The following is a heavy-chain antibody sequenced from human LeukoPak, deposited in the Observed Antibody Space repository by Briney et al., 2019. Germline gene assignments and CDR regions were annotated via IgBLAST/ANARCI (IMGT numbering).Heavy chain of an antibody. CDR1: GYTFTSFG. D-gene: IGHD3-10*02. J-gene: IGHJ5*02. CDR2: ISPYSGNT. V-gene: IGHV1-18*01. CDR3: ARVFVWGASDQ. Sequence: ASVKVSCKASGYTFTSFGFSWVRQAPGQGLEWIGWISPYSGNTNYAQKVQGRVTLTTDTSKSTAYLELNSLRSDDTAVYHCARVFVWGASDQWGQGTLVTVSS.